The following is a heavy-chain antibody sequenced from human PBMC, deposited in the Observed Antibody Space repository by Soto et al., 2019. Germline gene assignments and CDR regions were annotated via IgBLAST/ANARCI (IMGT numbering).Heavy chain of an antibody. J-gene: IGHJ5*02. V-gene: IGHV1-3*01. CDR1: GYSFTSYA. D-gene: IGHD3-22*01. CDR2: INAGNGNT. CDR3: ARNYYDSSGHIWNWFDP. Sequence: ASVKVSCKASGYSFTSYAMHWVRQAPGQRLEWMGWINAGNGNTKYSQRFQGRVAITRDTSASTAYMELSSLRSEDTAVYYCARNYYDSSGHIWNWFDPWGQGTLVTVSS.